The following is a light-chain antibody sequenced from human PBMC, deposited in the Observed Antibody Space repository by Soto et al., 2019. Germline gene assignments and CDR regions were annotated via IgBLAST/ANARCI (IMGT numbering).Light chain of an antibody. CDR3: QQHSNWPSWT. CDR2: GAS. Sequence: ETVMTQATGTLSVSPGERATLSCMASQSVSSNLAWYQQKPGQAPRLIIYGASTRATDIPARFSGSGSGTEFTLTLSSLQSEDFAVYDGQQHSNWPSWTFGQGTKVDI. V-gene: IGKV3-15*01. CDR1: QSVSSN. J-gene: IGKJ1*01.